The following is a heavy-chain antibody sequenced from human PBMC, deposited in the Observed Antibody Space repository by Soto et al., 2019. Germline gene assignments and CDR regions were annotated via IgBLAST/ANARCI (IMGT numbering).Heavy chain of an antibody. D-gene: IGHD1-7*01. CDR1: GGYVNSGIYY. CDR2: IYYSGST. CDR3: ARRYGTTFDY. J-gene: IGHJ4*02. V-gene: IGHV4-61*01. Sequence: SETMSVTCPVSGGYVNSGIYYWSWIRQPPGKGLEWIGYIYYSGSTNYNPSLKSRVTISVDTSKNQFSLKLSSVTAADTAVYYCARRYGTTFDYWGQGTLVTVSS.